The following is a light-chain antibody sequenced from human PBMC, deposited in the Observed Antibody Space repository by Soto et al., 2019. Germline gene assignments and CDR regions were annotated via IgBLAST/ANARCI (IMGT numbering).Light chain of an antibody. CDR3: CSYAGSYTYV. J-gene: IGLJ1*01. V-gene: IGLV2-11*01. CDR2: DVS. Sequence: QSALTQPRSVSGSPGQSVTISCTGTSSDIGGYNYVSWYQQHPGKAPKLIIFDVSERPSGVPARFSGSKSGNTASLTISGLQADDEADYYCCSYAGSYTYVFGRGTKVTVL. CDR1: SSDIGGYNY.